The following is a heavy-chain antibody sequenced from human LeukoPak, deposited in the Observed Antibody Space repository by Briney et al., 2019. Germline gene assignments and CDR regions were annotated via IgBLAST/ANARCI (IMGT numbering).Heavy chain of an antibody. J-gene: IGHJ4*02. CDR1: GYTFTNYY. CDR3: ARDVLLAVPALDY. Sequence: ASVKVSCKASGYTFTNYYIHWVRQAPGQGLEWMGWINPNSGGTNYAQKFQGRVTMTRDTSISTAYMELSSLRSDDTAMYYCARDVLLAVPALDYWGQGTLVTDSS. CDR2: INPNSGGT. D-gene: IGHD6-19*01. V-gene: IGHV1-2*02.